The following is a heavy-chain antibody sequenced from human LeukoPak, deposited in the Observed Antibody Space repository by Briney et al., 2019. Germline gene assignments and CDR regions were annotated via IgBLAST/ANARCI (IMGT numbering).Heavy chain of an antibody. CDR2: IGSSGTTT. CDR3: AKPRSGWYKEFAFDY. D-gene: IGHD6-19*01. J-gene: IGHJ4*02. V-gene: IGHV3-23*01. Sequence: GGSLRLSCAASGFTFSSSAMSWVRQTPGKGLEWVSTIGSSGTTTYYTDSVKGRFTISRDNSKNTLYLQMNGLRAEDTAVYYCAKPRSGWYKEFAFDYWGQGTLVTVSS. CDR1: GFTFSSSA.